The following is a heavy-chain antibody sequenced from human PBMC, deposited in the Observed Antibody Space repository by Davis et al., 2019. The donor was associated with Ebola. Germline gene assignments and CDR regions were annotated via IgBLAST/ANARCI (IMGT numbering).Heavy chain of an antibody. Sequence: ASVKVSCKVSGYTLTELSMHWVRQAPGKGLEWMGGFDPEDGETIYAQKFQGRVTMTEDTSTDTAYMELSSLKSEDTAVYYCATEAEYSSSRSGYYYYMDVWGKGTTVTVSS. D-gene: IGHD6-6*01. V-gene: IGHV1-24*01. CDR3: ATEAEYSSSRSGYYYYMDV. J-gene: IGHJ6*03. CDR2: FDPEDGET. CDR1: GYTLTELS.